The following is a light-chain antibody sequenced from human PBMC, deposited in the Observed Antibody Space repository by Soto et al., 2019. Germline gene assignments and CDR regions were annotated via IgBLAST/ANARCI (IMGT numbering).Light chain of an antibody. CDR1: QSVGSN. CDR2: AAS. V-gene: IGKV3-15*01. CDR3: QDYDDWPTWT. J-gene: IGKJ1*01. Sequence: IVMTQSPATLSVSPGERATLSCRASQSVGSNLAWYQQKHGQPPRLLIYAASTTATGIPARFSGSGSGTEFTLTISSLQSEDFAVYYCQDYDDWPTWTFGQGTKVDIK.